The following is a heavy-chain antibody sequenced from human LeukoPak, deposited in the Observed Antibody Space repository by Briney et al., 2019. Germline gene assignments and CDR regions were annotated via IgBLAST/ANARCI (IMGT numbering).Heavy chain of an antibody. J-gene: IGHJ4*02. CDR1: GLTFSNAW. D-gene: IGHD3-16*01. V-gene: IGHV3-15*01. Sequence: GGSLRLSCAASGLTFSNAWMTWVRQAPGKGLEWLGRMKSRADGGPTDYAAPVKGRFTKARDDSKNTLYLQMNSLKSEDTAVYYCVTRSYDRLIWGQGTLVTVSS. CDR2: MKSRADGGPT. CDR3: VTRSYDRLI.